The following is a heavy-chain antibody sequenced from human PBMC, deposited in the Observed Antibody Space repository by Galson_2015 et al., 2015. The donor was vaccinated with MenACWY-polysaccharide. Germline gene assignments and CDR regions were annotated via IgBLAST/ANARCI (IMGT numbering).Heavy chain of an antibody. CDR3: AGIPSTMTSFGWFGP. D-gene: IGHD4-17*01. CDR1: GGSISSSGYH. J-gene: IGHJ5*02. V-gene: IGHV4-31*03. Sequence: TLSLTCNVSGGSISSSGYHWPWIRPHPRKGLEWIGYIFNRGGTNTNPSLESRVTVSADRSKNQFSLKLSSVTAADTAVYYCAGIPSTMTSFGWFGPWGQGILGTVSS. CDR2: IFNRGGT.